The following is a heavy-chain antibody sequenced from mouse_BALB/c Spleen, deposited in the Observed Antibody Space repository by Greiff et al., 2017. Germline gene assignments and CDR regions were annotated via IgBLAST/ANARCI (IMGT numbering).Heavy chain of an antibody. D-gene: IGHD1-1*01. V-gene: IGHV5-4*02. CDR1: GFTFSDYY. CDR3: AREGITTVVATRYFDV. CDR2: ISDGGSYT. Sequence: EVQRVESGGGLVKPGGSLKLSCAASGFTFSDYYMYWVRQTPEKRLEWVATISDGGSYTYYPDSVKGRFTISRDNAKNNLYLQMSSLKSEDTAMYYCAREGITTVVATRYFDVWGAGTTVTVSS. J-gene: IGHJ1*01.